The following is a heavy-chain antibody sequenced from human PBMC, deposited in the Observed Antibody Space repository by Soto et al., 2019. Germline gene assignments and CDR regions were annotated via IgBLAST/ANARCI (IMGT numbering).Heavy chain of an antibody. CDR2: ISYDGSNK. J-gene: IGHJ6*02. CDR1: GFTFSSYA. Sequence: ESGGGVVQPGRSLRLSCAASGFTFSSYAMHWVRQAPGKGLEWVAVISYDGSNKYYADSVKGRFTISRDNSKNTLYLQMNSLRAEDTAVYYCARVVKSPSIAARSWYYYGMDVWGQGTTVTVSS. CDR3: ARVVKSPSIAARSWYYYGMDV. D-gene: IGHD6-6*01. V-gene: IGHV3-30-3*01.